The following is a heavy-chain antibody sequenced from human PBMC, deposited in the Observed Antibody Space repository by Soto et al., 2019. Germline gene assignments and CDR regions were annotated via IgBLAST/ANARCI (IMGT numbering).Heavy chain of an antibody. J-gene: IGHJ6*02. Sequence: SGPTLVNPTETVTLTCTFSGFSLYTRGMCVSWFRQPPGKALELLALIDWDGDEFYSTSLKTILTISKDTSKRQVALKVTNMDPGDTGTYFCARLRVEVTPPYSFHGVDVWGQGTTVTVPS. CDR3: ARLRVEVTPPYSFHGVDV. V-gene: IGHV2-70*12. CDR2: IDWDGDE. CDR1: GFSLYTRGMC. D-gene: IGHD2-21*02.